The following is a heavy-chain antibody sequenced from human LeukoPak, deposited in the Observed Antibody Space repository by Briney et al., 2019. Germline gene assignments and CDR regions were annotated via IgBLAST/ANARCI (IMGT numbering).Heavy chain of an antibody. CDR3: TRHLATGRYNWFDP. D-gene: IGHD3-3*02. Sequence: GGSLRLSCAASGFTFSGSAMHWVRQASGKGLEWVGRIRSKANSYATAYAASVKGRFTISRDDSKNTAYLQMNSLKTEDTAVYYCTRHLATGRYNWFDPWGQGTLDTVS. CDR2: IRSKANSYAT. J-gene: IGHJ5*02. V-gene: IGHV3-73*01. CDR1: GFTFSGSA.